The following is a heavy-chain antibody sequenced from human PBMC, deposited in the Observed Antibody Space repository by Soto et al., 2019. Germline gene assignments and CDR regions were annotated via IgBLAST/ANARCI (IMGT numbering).Heavy chain of an antibody. CDR3: ARGGSWGPFDY. D-gene: IGHD6-13*01. V-gene: IGHV1-3*01. J-gene: IGHJ4*02. Sequence: VKVSCKASGYTFTSYAMRWVRQAPGQRLEWMGWINAGNGNTKYSQKFQGRVTITRDTSASTAYMELSSLRSEDTAVYYCARGGSWGPFDYWGQGTLVTVSS. CDR1: GYTFTSYA. CDR2: INAGNGNT.